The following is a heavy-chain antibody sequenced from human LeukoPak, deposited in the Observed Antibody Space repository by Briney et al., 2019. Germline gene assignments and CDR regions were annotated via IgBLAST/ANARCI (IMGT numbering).Heavy chain of an antibody. V-gene: IGHV4-4*07. Sequence: SETLSLTCTVSGGSISSYYWSWIRQPAGKGLEWIGRIYTSGSTNYNPSLKSRVTMSVDTSKNQFSLKLSSVTAADTAVYYCARDYLDATGSYSVDYWGQGTLVTVSS. CDR2: IYTSGST. D-gene: IGHD1-26*01. CDR3: ARDYLDATGSYSVDY. CDR1: GGSISSYY. J-gene: IGHJ4*02.